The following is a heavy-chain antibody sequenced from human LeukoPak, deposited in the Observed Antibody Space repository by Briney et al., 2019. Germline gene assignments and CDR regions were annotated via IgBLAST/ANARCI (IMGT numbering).Heavy chain of an antibody. J-gene: IGHJ3*01. CDR1: GFSLTTSGMS. CDR2: TYWDNDE. D-gene: IGHD2-21*01. V-gene: IGHV2-5*02. CDR3: AHRHYSSVNAFDV. Sequence: SGPTLVKPTPPLTLTCTFSGFSLTTSGMSVGWLRQPPGKAPEWLALTYWDNDERFNPSLKSRIAITKDTSKNQVVLTLTNMDPVDTATYYCAHRHYSSVNAFDVWGQGAMVTVSS.